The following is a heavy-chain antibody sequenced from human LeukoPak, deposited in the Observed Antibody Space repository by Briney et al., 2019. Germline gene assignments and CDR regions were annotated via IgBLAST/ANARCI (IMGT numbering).Heavy chain of an antibody. CDR3: ARHRFSYGSGSIWFDP. V-gene: IGHV4-39*01. CDR1: GGSISSSSYY. CDR2: IYYSGST. Sequence: SETLSLTCTVSGGSISSSSYYWGWIRQPPGKGLEWIGSIYYSGSTYYNPSLKSRVTISVDTSKNQFSLKLCSVTAADTAVYYCARHRFSYGSGSIWFDPWGQGTLVTVSS. D-gene: IGHD3-10*01. J-gene: IGHJ5*02.